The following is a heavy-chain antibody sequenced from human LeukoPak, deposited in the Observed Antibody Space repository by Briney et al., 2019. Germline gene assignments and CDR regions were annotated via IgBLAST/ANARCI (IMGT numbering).Heavy chain of an antibody. D-gene: IGHD5-12*01. CDR1: GYSFTSYW. CDR2: IYPGDSDT. V-gene: IGHV5-51*01. CDR3: ARQTFGSGYDSINDY. J-gene: IGHJ4*02. Sequence: GESLKISCKGSGYSFTSYWIGWVRQMPGKGLEWMGIIYPGDSDTRYSPSFQGQVTISADKSISTAYLQWSSLKASDTAMYYCARQTFGSGYDSINDYWGQGTLVTVSS.